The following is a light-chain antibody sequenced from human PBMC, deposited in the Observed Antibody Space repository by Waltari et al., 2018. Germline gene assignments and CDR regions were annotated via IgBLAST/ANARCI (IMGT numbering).Light chain of an antibody. Sequence: NFMLTQPHSVSESPGKTVTISCTCSSGSIASNYVQWYQQRPGSSPTTVSYEDNQRPPGVPDRFSGSIDSSSNSASLTISGLKTEDEADYYCQSYDSSNWVFGGGTKLTVL. CDR1: SGSIASNY. CDR3: QSYDSSNWV. V-gene: IGLV6-57*01. J-gene: IGLJ3*02. CDR2: EDN.